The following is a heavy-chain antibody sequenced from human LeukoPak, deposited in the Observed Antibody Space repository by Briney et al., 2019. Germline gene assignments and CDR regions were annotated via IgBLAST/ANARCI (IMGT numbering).Heavy chain of an antibody. CDR1: GLTLRYHL. V-gene: IGHV3-7*01. J-gene: IGHJ4*02. Sequence: PGGSLRLSCSVTGLTLRYHLMKWVRQAPGKGLEWVANIKPDGSGEYYVDSVKGRFIISRDNAKNSVYLQMNSLRAEDTAVYYMLTSMGYWGQGTLVTVSS. CDR3: LTSMGY. CDR2: IKPDGSGE. D-gene: IGHD3-9*01.